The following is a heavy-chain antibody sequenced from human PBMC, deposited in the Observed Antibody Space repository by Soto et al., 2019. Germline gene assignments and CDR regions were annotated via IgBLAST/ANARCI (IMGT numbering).Heavy chain of an antibody. CDR3: ARGEDIVLVPAANYYYYSYMDV. CDR1: GYTFTSYY. D-gene: IGHD2-2*01. V-gene: IGHV1-46*01. CDR2: INPSDGST. J-gene: IGHJ6*03. Sequence: ASVKVSCKASGYTFTSYYMHSVRQAPGQGLEWMGIINPSDGSTSHAQKFQGRVTMTRNASISTAYMELSSLRSEDTAVYYCARGEDIVLVPAANYYYYSYMDVWGKGTTVTVSS.